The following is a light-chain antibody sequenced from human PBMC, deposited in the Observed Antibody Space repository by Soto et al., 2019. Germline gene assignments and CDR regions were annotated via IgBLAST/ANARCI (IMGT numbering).Light chain of an antibody. CDR2: DAS. V-gene: IGKV1-5*01. Sequence: DIQMTQSPSTLSASVGDRVTITCRATQNIYGWLAWYQQKSGKAPKLPIYDASSLESGVPSRFSGRGFGTEFTVTISSLQPDDFAPYYCQQYNSYPWTFGQGTKVEVK. CDR1: QNIYGW. J-gene: IGKJ1*01. CDR3: QQYNSYPWT.